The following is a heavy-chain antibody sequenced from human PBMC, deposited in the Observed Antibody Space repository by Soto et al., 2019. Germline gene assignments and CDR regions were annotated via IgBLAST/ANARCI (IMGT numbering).Heavy chain of an antibody. CDR2: ISGSGAST. J-gene: IGHJ4*02. V-gene: IGHV3-23*01. CDR1: GFSFAGYA. D-gene: IGHD3-9*01. CDR3: AKTESFNGYYNAFDY. Sequence: PGGSLRLSCAASGFSFAGYAVTWVRQAPGKGLEWVSSISGSGASTYYADSVKGRFTISRDNSKKTLYLQMESLTAGDTAVYYCAKTESFNGYYNAFDYWGQGTRVTVSS.